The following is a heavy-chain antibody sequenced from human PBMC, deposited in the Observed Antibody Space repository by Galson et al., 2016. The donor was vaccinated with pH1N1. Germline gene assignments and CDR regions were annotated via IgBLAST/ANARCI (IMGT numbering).Heavy chain of an antibody. D-gene: IGHD1-26*01. CDR1: GFTVNSNY. J-gene: IGHJ4*02. CDR2: IYSGGST. CDR3: ASEARWELGYYFDY. Sequence: SLRLSCAASGFTVNSNYMSWVRQAPGKGLEWVSVIYSGGSTYYADSVKGRITISRDNSKNTLYLQMNSLRAEDTAVYYCASEARWELGYYFDYWGQGTLVTVSS. V-gene: IGHV3-66*02.